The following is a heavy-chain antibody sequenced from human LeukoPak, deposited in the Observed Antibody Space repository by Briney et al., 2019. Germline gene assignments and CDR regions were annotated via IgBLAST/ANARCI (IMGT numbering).Heavy chain of an antibody. CDR2: IRSETDGATT. CDR1: GFSFTYAW. V-gene: IGHV3-15*01. CDR3: TTDLNQRLKWFGNPPDH. Sequence: GGSLRLSCVASGFSFTYAWMSWIRQAPEKGLQWVGHIRSETDGATTDYAAAVQGRFTISRDDSKKMLYLEMNSLKTEDTGLYYCTTDLNQRLKWFGNPPDHWGQGTPVTVSS. J-gene: IGHJ4*02. D-gene: IGHD3-10*01.